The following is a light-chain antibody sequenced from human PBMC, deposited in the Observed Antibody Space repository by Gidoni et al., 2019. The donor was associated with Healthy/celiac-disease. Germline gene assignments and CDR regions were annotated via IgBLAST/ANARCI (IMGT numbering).Light chain of an antibody. J-gene: IGKJ3*01. V-gene: IGKV3-20*01. CDR1: QSVSSSY. CDR3: QQYGSSSFT. Sequence: EIVLTPSPGTLSLSPGERATLSCRASQSVSSSYLAGYQQKPGQAPRLLIYGASSRATGIPDRFSGSGSGTDFTLTISRLEPEDFAVYYCQQYGSSSFTFGPGTKVDIK. CDR2: GAS.